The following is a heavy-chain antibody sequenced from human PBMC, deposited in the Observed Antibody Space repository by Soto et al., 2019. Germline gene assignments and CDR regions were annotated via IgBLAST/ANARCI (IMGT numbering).Heavy chain of an antibody. CDR2: INDRGPI. CDR1: GGSFSGYY. V-gene: IGHV4-34*01. CDR3: ARESHDILTGPPWVWYFDL. J-gene: IGHJ2*01. Sequence: QVQLQQWGAGPLRPLETLSLTCGVSGGSFSGYYWAWIRQSPGKGLEWIGEINDRGPINYHPSLKSRVSISVDTSKNHYSLNLRSVTAADTAVYYCARESHDILTGPPWVWYFDLWGRGTLVTVSS. D-gene: IGHD3-9*01.